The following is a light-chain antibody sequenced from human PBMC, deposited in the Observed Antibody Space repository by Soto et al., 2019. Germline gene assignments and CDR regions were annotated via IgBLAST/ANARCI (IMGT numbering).Light chain of an antibody. CDR1: QTVRNNY. CDR3: QQFSSYPLT. V-gene: IGKV3-20*01. J-gene: IGKJ4*01. CDR2: DAS. Sequence: EFVLTQSPGTLSLSPGERATLSCRASQTVRNNYLAWYQQKPRQAPRLLIYDASSRATGIPDRFSGGGSGTDFTLTISTLESEDFAVYYCQQFSSYPLTFGGGTKVEIK.